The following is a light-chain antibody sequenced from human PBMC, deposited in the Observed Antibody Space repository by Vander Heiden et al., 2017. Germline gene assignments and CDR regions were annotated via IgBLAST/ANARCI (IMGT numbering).Light chain of an antibody. J-gene: IGLJ1*01. CDR2: DVT. V-gene: IGLV2-14*03. CDR3: NSHTTSSTYV. Sequence: QSALTQPASVSGSPGQSITTSCTGTNSDIGGFNYVSWYQQHPGEAPKLMIYDVTNRPSGVSTRFSGSKSGNTASLTISGLQAEDEADYYCNSHTTSSTYVFGTGTKVTVL. CDR1: NSDIGGFNY.